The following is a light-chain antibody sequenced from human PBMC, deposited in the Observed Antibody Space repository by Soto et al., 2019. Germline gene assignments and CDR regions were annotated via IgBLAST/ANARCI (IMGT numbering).Light chain of an antibody. V-gene: IGKV3-20*01. Sequence: EIVMTQSPATLSVSPGERAPLSCRASQSVSSSYLAWYQQKPGQAPRLLIYGASSRATGIPDGFSGSGSGTDFTLTISRLEPEDFAVYYCQQYGSSPLTFGGGTKVDIK. CDR1: QSVSSSY. CDR2: GAS. J-gene: IGKJ4*01. CDR3: QQYGSSPLT.